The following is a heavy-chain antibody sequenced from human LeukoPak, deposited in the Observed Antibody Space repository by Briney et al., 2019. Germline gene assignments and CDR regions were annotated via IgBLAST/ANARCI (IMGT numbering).Heavy chain of an antibody. CDR1: GLTLDDYG. V-gene: IGHV3-20*04. J-gene: IGHJ6*03. Sequence: PGGSLRLSCAASGLTLDDYGMSWVRQAPGKGLEWVSDINWNGDSTGYADSVKGRFTISRDNAKNSLYLQMNSLRAEDTALYYCARRESSYQNSYYYYHMDVWGKGTTVTVSS. CDR2: INWNGDST. D-gene: IGHD3-16*02. CDR3: ARRESSYQNSYYYYHMDV.